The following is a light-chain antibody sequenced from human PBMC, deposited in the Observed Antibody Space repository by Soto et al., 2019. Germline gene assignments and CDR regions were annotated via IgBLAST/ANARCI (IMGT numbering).Light chain of an antibody. Sequence: QTVLTQTPSASETPGQRVTISCSGSSSNIGTDDVFWYLQLPGTAPKLLIYRNNQRPSGVSGRFSGSKSGTSASLAISGLRSEDEADYYCAAWDASLSGYVFGTGT. V-gene: IGLV1-47*01. CDR2: RNN. CDR1: SSNIGTDD. J-gene: IGLJ1*01. CDR3: AAWDASLSGYV.